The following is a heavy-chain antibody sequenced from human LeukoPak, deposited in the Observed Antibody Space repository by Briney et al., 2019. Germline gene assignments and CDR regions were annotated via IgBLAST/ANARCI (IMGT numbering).Heavy chain of an antibody. CDR2: IYYSGST. Sequence: SETLSLTCTVSGGSISSYYWSWIRQPPGKGLEWIGYIYYSGSTNYNPSLKSRVTISEDTSKNQFSLKLSSVTAADTAVYYCARVSQLTWFDYWGQGTLVTVSS. CDR1: GGSISSYY. CDR3: ARVSQLTWFDY. J-gene: IGHJ4*02. V-gene: IGHV4-59*08. D-gene: IGHD6-6*01.